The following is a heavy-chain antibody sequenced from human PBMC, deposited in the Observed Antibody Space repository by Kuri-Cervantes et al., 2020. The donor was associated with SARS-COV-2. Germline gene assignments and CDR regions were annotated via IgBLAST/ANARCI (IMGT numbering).Heavy chain of an antibody. CDR2: ISYDGRDT. V-gene: IGHV3-30*18. CDR3: AKPGSVRGIIREDHYGLDA. CDR1: EFNFRYYG. J-gene: IGHJ6*02. Sequence: GGSLRLSCVASEFNFRYYGMYWVRQAPGKGLEWVAVISYDGRDTYYGDSVKGRFTISRDNSKNTLYLQMNSLRPEDTGVYYCAKPGSVRGIIREDHYGLDAWGQGTTVTVSS. D-gene: IGHD3-10*01.